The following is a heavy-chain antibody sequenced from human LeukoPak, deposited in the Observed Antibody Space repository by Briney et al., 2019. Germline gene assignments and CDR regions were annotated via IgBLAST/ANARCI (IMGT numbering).Heavy chain of an antibody. V-gene: IGHV3-21*04. CDR3: AKSQNGVAGIYSDAFDI. J-gene: IGHJ3*02. Sequence: GGSLRLSCAASGFTFSSYSMNWVRQAPGKGLEWVSSISSSSSSSYIYYADSVKGRFTISRDNAKNSLYLQMNSLRAEDTALYYCAKSQNGVAGIYSDAFDIWGQGTMVTVSS. D-gene: IGHD6-19*01. CDR2: ISSSSSSSYI. CDR1: GFTFSSYS.